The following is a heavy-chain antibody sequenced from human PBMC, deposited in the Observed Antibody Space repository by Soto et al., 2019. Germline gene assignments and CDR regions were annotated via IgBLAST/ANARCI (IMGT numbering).Heavy chain of an antibody. J-gene: IGHJ6*02. V-gene: IGHV1-69*01. CDR1: GGSFSSYP. CDR2: LIPIFGTT. D-gene: IGHD1-26*01. Sequence: QVHLVQSGAEVKKPGSSVKVSCKASGGSFSSYPISWVRQAPGQGLEWMGGLIPIFGTTNFAQRFQGRVTITADEPTRTAYMELSRLRSEDTAVYYCARKGAGGDVWGQGTTVTVSS. CDR3: ARKGAGGDV.